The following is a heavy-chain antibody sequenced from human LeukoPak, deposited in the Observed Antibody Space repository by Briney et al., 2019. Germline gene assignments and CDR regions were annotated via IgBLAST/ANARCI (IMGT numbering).Heavy chain of an antibody. CDR2: ISAYNGNT. CDR3: ARGGQWLVYRNWFDP. J-gene: IGHJ5*02. D-gene: IGHD6-19*01. V-gene: IGHV1-18*01. Sequence: ASVKVSCKASGYTFTSYDINWVRQATGQGLEWMGWISAYNGNTNYAQKLQGRVTMTTDTSTSTAYMELRSLRSDDTAVYYCARGGQWLVYRNWFDPWGQGTLVTVSS. CDR1: GYTFTSYD.